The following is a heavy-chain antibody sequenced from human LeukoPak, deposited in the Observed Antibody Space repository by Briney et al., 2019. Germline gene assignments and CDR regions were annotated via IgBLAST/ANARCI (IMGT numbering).Heavy chain of an antibody. Sequence: PGGSLILSCAASGFTFSNYAMSWVRQAPGKVLEWVSYISSSGSTIYYADSVKGRFTISIDNAKNSLYLQMNSMRAEDTAVYYCAREGYDYMDVWGKGTTVTVSS. V-gene: IGHV3-48*04. CDR2: ISSSGSTI. CDR1: GFTFSNYA. CDR3: AREGYDYMDV. J-gene: IGHJ6*03. D-gene: IGHD2-15*01.